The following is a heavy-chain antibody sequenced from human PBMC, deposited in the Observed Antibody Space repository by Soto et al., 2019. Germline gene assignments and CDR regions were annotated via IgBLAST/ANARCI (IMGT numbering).Heavy chain of an antibody. V-gene: IGHV1-69*12. CDR3: AYSANHRYFFDS. CDR1: GGSFRSYA. D-gene: IGHD5-18*01. CDR2: IIPIFGTP. Sequence: QVQLVQSGAEVKKPGSSVKVSCKASGGSFRSYAVNWVRQAPGQGLECLGGIIPIFGTPNYAQKFHGRVPITADXSTSTVYMDLISLTSEDTAVYYCAYSANHRYFFDSWGQGTLVTVSS. J-gene: IGHJ5*01.